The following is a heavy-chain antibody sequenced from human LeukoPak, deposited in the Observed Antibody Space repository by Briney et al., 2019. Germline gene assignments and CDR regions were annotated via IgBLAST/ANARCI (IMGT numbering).Heavy chain of an antibody. V-gene: IGHV5-10-1*01. D-gene: IGHD3-22*01. CDR1: GYSFTTYW. J-gene: IGHJ3*02. CDR2: IDPSDSYT. Sequence: GESLKISCKGSGYSFTTYWISWVRQMPGKGLEWMGRIDPSDSYTNYSPSFQGHVTISVDKSISTAYLQWSSLKASDTAMYYCARQGGFYDNRGYNDAFDIWGQGTVVTVSS. CDR3: ARQGGFYDNRGYNDAFDI.